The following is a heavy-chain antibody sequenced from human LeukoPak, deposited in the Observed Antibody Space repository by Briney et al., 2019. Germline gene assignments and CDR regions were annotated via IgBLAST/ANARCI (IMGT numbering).Heavy chain of an antibody. CDR1: GGSISSYY. CDR3: ARDTRYSSGWSYWYFDL. Sequence: SETLSLTCTVSGGSISSYYWSWIRQPPGKGLEWIGYIFNTGSTNYNPSPKSRVTISVGTSKNQFSLKLSSVTAADTAVYYCARDTRYSSGWSYWYFDLWGRGTLVTVSS. V-gene: IGHV4-59*01. J-gene: IGHJ2*01. D-gene: IGHD6-19*01. CDR2: IFNTGST.